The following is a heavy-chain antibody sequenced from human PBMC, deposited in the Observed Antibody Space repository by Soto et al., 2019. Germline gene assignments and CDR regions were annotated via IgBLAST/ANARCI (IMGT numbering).Heavy chain of an antibody. D-gene: IGHD6-13*01. CDR2: ISYSGST. J-gene: IGHJ6*04. V-gene: IGHV4-39*01. CDR1: GGSISSRSYF. CDR3: ARKQAAAGYYYYGMDV. Sequence: PSETLSLTCTVSGGSISSRSYFWGWIRQPPGKGLEWIGSISYSGSTYYNPSLKSRVTISVDSSKNQFSLKLNSVTATDTAVYYCARKQAAAGYYYYGMDVWGKGTTVTVSS.